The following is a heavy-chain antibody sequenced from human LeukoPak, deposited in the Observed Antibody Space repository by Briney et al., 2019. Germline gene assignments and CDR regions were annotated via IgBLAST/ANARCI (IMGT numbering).Heavy chain of an antibody. Sequence: SETLSLTCAVSGYSISSGYYWGWIRQPPGKGPEWIGSIYHSGSTYYNPSLKSRVTISVDTSKNQFSLKLSSVTAADTAVYYCARDAKSGSYQYYYYGMDVWGKGTTVTVSS. CDR3: ARDAKSGSYQYYYYGMDV. V-gene: IGHV4-38-2*02. J-gene: IGHJ6*04. CDR2: IYHSGST. D-gene: IGHD3-10*01. CDR1: GYSISSGYY.